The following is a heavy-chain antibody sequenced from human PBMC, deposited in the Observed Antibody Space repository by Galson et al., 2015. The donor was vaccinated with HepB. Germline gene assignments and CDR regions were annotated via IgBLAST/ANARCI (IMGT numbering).Heavy chain of an antibody. Sequence: SVKVSCKVSGYTLTELSMHWVRQAPGKGLEWMGWISAYNGNTNYAQKLQGRVTMTTDTSTSTAYMELRSLRSDDTAVYYCARDNFYGYCSGGNCYPFDYWGQGTLVTVSS. CDR3: ARDNFYGYCSGGNCYPFDY. D-gene: IGHD2-15*01. CDR2: ISAYNGNT. J-gene: IGHJ4*02. V-gene: IGHV1-18*01. CDR1: GYTLTELS.